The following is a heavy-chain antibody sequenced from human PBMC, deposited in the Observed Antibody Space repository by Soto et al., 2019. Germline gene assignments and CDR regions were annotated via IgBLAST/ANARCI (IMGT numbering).Heavy chain of an antibody. CDR3: ARWLGYGPHFDY. CDR1: GGSISSGDYY. V-gene: IGHV4-30-4*01. Sequence: TLSLTCTVSGGSISSGDYYWSWIRQPPGKGLECIGYIYYSGSTYYNPSLKSRVIMSVDTSKNQFSLKLSSVTAADTAVYYCARWLGYGPHFDYWGQGTLLTVSS. D-gene: IGHD5-12*01. CDR2: IYYSGST. J-gene: IGHJ4*02.